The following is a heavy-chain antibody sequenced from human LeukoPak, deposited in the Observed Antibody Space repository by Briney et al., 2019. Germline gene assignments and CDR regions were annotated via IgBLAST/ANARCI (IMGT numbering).Heavy chain of an antibody. CDR1: GFTLSIYA. CDR2: TSSSDAGT. J-gene: IGHJ3*02. D-gene: IGHD3-10*01. V-gene: IGHV3-23*01. CDR3: AKLRWFGEFDAFDI. Sequence: GGSLRLSCAASGFTLSIYAMSWVRQTPGKGLEWVAATSSSDAGTYHADSVRGRFTISRDNSKNTLYLQMNSLRAEDTAVYYCAKLRWFGEFDAFDIWGQGTMVTVSS.